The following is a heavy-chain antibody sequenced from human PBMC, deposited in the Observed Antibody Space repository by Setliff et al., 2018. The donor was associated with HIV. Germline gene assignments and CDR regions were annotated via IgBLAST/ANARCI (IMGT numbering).Heavy chain of an antibody. D-gene: IGHD4-17*01. J-gene: IGHJ4*02. CDR3: ARDVIIGGDYVSDH. CDR2: IYYSGVT. V-gene: IGHV4-59*11. CDR1: GGSISSHY. Sequence: SETLSLTCSVSGGSISSHYWSWIRQPPGKGLEWLGYIYYSGVTHYNPSLKSRVSISVDTSNNQFSLRLTSLTAADTAVYYCARDVIIGGDYVSDHWGEGRLVTVS.